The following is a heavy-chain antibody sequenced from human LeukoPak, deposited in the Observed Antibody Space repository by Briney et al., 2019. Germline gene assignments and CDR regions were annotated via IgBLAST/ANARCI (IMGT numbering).Heavy chain of an antibody. Sequence: SETLSLTCTVSGGSISSSSYYWGWIRQPPGKGLEWIGSIYYSGSTYYNPSLKSRVTISVDTSKNQFSLKLSSVTAADTAVYYCARRQMDRGFDYWGQGTLDTVSS. D-gene: IGHD2-8*01. V-gene: IGHV4-39*01. J-gene: IGHJ4*02. CDR2: IYYSGST. CDR3: ARRQMDRGFDY. CDR1: GGSISSSSYY.